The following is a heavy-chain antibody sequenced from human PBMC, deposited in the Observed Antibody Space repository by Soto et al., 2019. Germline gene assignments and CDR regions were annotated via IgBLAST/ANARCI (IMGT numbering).Heavy chain of an antibody. J-gene: IGHJ4*02. V-gene: IGHV3-30*18. CDR2: ISDTGSSH. CDR1: GFTFSSYG. CDR3: AKDRGGDCPEHSCYFGADY. D-gene: IGHD3-3*01. Sequence: GGSLRLSCVGSGFTFSSYGMHWVRQAPGKGLECVAVISDTGSSHYYAASVEGRFTISRENPKNTLSLHMDRLRVEDTAVYYCAKDRGGDCPEHSCYFGADYWGQGTPVTVS.